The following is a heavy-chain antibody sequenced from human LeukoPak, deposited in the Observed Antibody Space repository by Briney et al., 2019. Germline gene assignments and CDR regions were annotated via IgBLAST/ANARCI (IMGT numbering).Heavy chain of an antibody. CDR3: ARGVLLVGAIDY. Sequence: GGSLRLSCAASGFTFSSYGMHWVRQAPGKGLEWVAVISYDGSNKYYADSVKGRFTISRDNSKNTLYLQMNSLRAEDTAVYYCARGVLLVGAIDYWGQGTLVTVSS. J-gene: IGHJ4*02. V-gene: IGHV3-30*03. CDR1: GFTFSSYG. CDR2: ISYDGSNK. D-gene: IGHD1-26*01.